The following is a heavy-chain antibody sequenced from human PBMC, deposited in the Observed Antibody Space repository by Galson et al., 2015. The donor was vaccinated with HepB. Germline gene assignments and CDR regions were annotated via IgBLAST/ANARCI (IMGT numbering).Heavy chain of an antibody. J-gene: IGHJ4*02. Sequence: SVKVSCKVSGYTLTELSIHWVRQAPGKGLQSMGSLDPADGETVFAQNFEGRVTMTEDTSTDTAYMELSSLRSEDTAVYYCAAAPSGGYVPPDHWGQGTLVTVSS. D-gene: IGHD2-2*01. V-gene: IGHV1-24*01. CDR2: LDPADGET. CDR1: GYTLTELS. CDR3: AAAPSGGYVPPDH.